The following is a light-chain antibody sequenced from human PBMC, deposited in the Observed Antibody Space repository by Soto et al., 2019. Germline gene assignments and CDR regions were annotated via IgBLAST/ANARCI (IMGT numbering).Light chain of an antibody. CDR1: SSDVGAYNY. Sequence: QSVLTQPASVSGSPGQSITISCTGSSSDVGAYNYVSWYQQHPGKAPRLMIYEVTNRPSGVSNRFSGSKSGNTASLTISGLRAEDDADYSCSSYTSGSTLVVFGGGTKLTVL. V-gene: IGLV2-14*01. J-gene: IGLJ2*01. CDR2: EVT. CDR3: SSYTSGSTLVV.